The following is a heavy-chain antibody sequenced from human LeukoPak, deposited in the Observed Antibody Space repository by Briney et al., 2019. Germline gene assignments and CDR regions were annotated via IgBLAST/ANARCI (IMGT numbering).Heavy chain of an antibody. CDR2: IKQDGSQT. CDR1: GFTFSNYW. D-gene: IGHD6-19*01. CDR3: ARGGGLADY. V-gene: IGHV3-7*01. J-gene: IGHJ4*02. Sequence: GGSLRLSCAASGFTFSNYWMTWVRQAPGKGLEWVANIKQDGSQTYYVDSVKGRFTISRDNAKGSLYLQMNSLTAEDTAVYYCARGGGLADYWGQGTLVTVSS.